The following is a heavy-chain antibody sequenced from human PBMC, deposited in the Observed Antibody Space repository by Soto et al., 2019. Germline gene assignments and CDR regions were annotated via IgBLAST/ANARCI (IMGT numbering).Heavy chain of an antibody. CDR1: GGSFSGYY. D-gene: IGHD2-2*01. CDR3: ARAPKRHCSSTSCYGNWFDP. J-gene: IGHJ5*02. CDR2: INHSGST. V-gene: IGHV4-34*01. Sequence: PSETLSLTCAVYGGSFSGYYWSWIRQPPGKGLEWIGEINHSGSTNYNPSLKSRVTISVDTSKNQFSLKLSSVTAADTAVYYCARAPKRHCSSTSCYGNWFDPWGQGTLVTVSS.